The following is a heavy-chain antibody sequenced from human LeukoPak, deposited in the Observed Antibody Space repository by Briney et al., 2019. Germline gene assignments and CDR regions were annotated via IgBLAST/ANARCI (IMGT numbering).Heavy chain of an antibody. J-gene: IGHJ4*02. CDR2: IWYDGSNK. CDR3: ARDKPPPYYYDSSGIFDY. Sequence: GRSLRLSCAASGFTFSSYGMHWVRQAPGKGLEWVAVIWYDGSNKYYADSVKGRFTISRDNSKNTLYLQMNSLRAEDMGVYYCARDKPPPYYYDSSGIFDYWGQGTLVTVSS. D-gene: IGHD3-22*01. CDR1: GFTFSSYG. V-gene: IGHV3-33*01.